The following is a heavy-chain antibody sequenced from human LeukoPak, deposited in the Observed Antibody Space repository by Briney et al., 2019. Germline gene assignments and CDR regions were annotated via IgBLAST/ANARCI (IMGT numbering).Heavy chain of an antibody. J-gene: IGHJ5*02. D-gene: IGHD2-21*02. V-gene: IGHV3-7*01. CDR1: GFTFSSYW. CDR2: IKEDGSEK. CDR3: AMYGDTGPGRVRWFDP. Sequence: TGGSLRLSCAASGFTFSSYWMSWVRQAPGKGLEWVANIKEDGSEKYYVDSVKGRFTISRDNAKNSLYLQMNSLRAEDTALYYCAMYGDTGPGRVRWFDPWGQGTLVTVSS.